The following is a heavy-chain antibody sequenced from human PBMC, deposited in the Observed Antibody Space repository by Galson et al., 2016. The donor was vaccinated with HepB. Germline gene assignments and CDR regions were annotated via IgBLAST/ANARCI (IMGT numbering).Heavy chain of an antibody. V-gene: IGHV4-39*01. Sequence: SETLSPTCTVSGGSIKSSIYYWGWLREPPGKGLEWFGPAYYSGTTYYNPSLQSRVTTTVDTSKNQFSLKPGSLSAADTAVYYCATVIKSRLVEYWGQGTLVTVSS. D-gene: IGHD2-21*01. CDR2: AYYSGTT. J-gene: IGHJ4*02. CDR3: ATVIKSRLVEY. CDR1: GGSIKSSIYY.